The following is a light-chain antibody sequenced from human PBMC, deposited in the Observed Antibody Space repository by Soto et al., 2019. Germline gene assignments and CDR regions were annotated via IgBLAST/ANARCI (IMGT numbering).Light chain of an antibody. V-gene: IGKV1-5*03. CDR1: QSISTW. J-gene: IGKJ2*01. Sequence: DIQMTQSPSTLSASVRDRVTITCRASQSISTWLAWYQQKPGKAPKLLMYKASDLESGVPSRFSGSGSGTEFTLTISSLQPDDFATYYCQQYNSYPYTFGLGTKLEIK. CDR2: KAS. CDR3: QQYNSYPYT.